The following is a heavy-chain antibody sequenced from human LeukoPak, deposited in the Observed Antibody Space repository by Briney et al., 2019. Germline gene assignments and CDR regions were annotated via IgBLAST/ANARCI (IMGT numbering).Heavy chain of an antibody. J-gene: IGHJ5*02. CDR2: IYHSGST. V-gene: IGHV4-30-2*01. CDR1: GGSISSGGYS. CDR3: ARAGAPPYWFDP. Sequence: SETLSLTCAVSGGSISSGGYSWSWIRQPPGKGLEWIGYIYHSGSTYYNPSLKSRVSISVDRSKNQFSLKLSSVTAADTAVYYCARAGAPPYWFDPWGQGTLVTASS.